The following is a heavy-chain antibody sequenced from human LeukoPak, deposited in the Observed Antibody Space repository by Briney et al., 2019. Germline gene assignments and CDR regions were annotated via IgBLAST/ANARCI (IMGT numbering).Heavy chain of an antibody. D-gene: IGHD2-21*01. CDR3: AKAPVTTCRGAYCYPFDY. CDR1: GFTFSSYG. J-gene: IGHJ4*02. Sequence: GGTLRLSCAASGFTFSSYGMSWVRQAPGKGLEWVSAISDSGNTYHADSVKGRFTISRDSSKNTLFLQMNRLRPEDAAVYYCAKAPVTTCRGAYCYPFDYWGQGTLDTVSS. V-gene: IGHV3-23*01. CDR2: ISDSGNT.